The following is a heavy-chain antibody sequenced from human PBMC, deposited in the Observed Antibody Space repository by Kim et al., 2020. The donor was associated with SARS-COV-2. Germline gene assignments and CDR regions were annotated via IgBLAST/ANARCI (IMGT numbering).Heavy chain of an antibody. Sequence: GGSLRLSCVASGFTFSNHAMQWVRQAPGRGLEWVAIMSSDGSNRSYADSVKGRFTISRDNSRNTLYLQMTSLSAEDTAVYYCARLSSDYYYFFTLDVWGQGTTVSVSS. J-gene: IGHJ6*02. V-gene: IGHV3-30-3*01. CDR1: GFTFSNHA. CDR3: ARLSSDYYYFFTLDV. D-gene: IGHD3-22*01. CDR2: MSSDGSNR.